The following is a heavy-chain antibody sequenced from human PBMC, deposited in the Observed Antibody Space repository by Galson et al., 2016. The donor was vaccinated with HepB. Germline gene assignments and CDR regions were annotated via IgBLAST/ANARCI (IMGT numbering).Heavy chain of an antibody. CDR3: VKDINSVTMYRAFDM. D-gene: IGHD4-17*01. CDR1: GFTFDDYA. J-gene: IGHJ3*02. CDR2: ITGNSGSI. Sequence: PRLSCAASGFTFDDYAMHWVRQGPGKGLEWVSGITGNSGSIGYADSLKGRFTISRDNAKNSLYLQMNSLRDEDTALYYCVKDINSVTMYRAFDMWGQGTMVTVSS. V-gene: IGHV3-9*01.